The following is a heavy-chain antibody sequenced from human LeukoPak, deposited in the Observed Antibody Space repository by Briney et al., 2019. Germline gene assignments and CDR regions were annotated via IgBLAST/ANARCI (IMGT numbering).Heavy chain of an antibody. CDR3: ARERGAIAARLDY. CDR2: ISSSSSTI. V-gene: IGHV3-48*01. CDR1: GFTFSSCS. D-gene: IGHD6-6*01. Sequence: GGSLRLSCAASGFTFSSCSMNWVRQAPGKGLEWVSYISSSSSTIYYADSVKGRFTISRDNAKNSLYLQMNSLRAEDTAVYYCARERGAIAARLDYWGQGTLVTVSS. J-gene: IGHJ4*02.